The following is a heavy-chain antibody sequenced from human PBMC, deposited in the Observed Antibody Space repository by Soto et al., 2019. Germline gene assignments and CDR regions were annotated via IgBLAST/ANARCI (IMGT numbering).Heavy chain of an antibody. D-gene: IGHD3-22*01. CDR2: IYYSGST. V-gene: IGHV4-31*03. CDR3: ARLDSSGYHYGYYFDY. CDR1: GGSISSGGYY. J-gene: IGHJ4*02. Sequence: SETLSLTCTVSGGSISSGGYYWSWIRQHPGKGLEWIGYIYYSGSTYYNPSLKSRVTISVDTSKNQFSLKLSSVTAADTAVYYCARLDSSGYHYGYYFDYRGQGTMVTVSS.